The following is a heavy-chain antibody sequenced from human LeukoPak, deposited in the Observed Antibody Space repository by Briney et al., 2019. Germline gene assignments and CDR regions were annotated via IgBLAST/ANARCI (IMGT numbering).Heavy chain of an antibody. J-gene: IGHJ4*02. D-gene: IGHD6-13*01. Sequence: PGGSLRLSCAASGFTFNIYTMYWVRQAPGKGLEWVAFIRYDGSNKYYADSVKGRFTISRDNSKNTLYLQMNSLRAEDTAVYYCAKGSRGQQLASDYWGQGTLVTVSS. CDR1: GFTFNIYT. CDR3: AKGSRGQQLASDY. V-gene: IGHV3-30*02. CDR2: IRYDGSNK.